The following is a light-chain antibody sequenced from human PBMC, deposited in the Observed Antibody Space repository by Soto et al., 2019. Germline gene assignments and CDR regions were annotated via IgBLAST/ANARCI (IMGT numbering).Light chain of an antibody. V-gene: IGKV3D-15*02. CDR2: GAS. J-gene: IGKJ4*01. CDR3: HQYGNLPLT. CDR1: QSISIN. Sequence: EIVLTQSPGTLSVSPGDRVTLSCRASQSISINLAWYQHKPGQAPGLLIHGASTRATGVPARISGSGSGTEFTLTISRLEPEDFAAYYCHQYGNLPLTFGGGTKVEIK.